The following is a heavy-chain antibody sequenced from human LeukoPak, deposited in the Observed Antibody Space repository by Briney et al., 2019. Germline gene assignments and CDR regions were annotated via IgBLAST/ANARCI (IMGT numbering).Heavy chain of an antibody. CDR2: LYHSDSA. CDR3: ARQHDSYYYYYIDV. CDR1: GYSISNGYY. V-gene: IGHV4-38-2*01. Sequence: SETLSLTSAVSGYSISNGYYWVWIRQPPGRGLEWIGSLYHSDSAYYNTSLRSRVSMSVDTSKNQFSLTLSFVTAADTAVYYCARQHDSYYYYYIDVWGSGTTVTVSS. J-gene: IGHJ6*03.